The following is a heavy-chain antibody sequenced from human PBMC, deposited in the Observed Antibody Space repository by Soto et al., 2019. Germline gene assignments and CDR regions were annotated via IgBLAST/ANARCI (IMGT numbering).Heavy chain of an antibody. Sequence: SVKVSCKASGGTFSSYAISWVRQAPGQGLEWMRGIIPIFGTANHAQKFQGRVTITADESTSTAYMELSSLRSEDTAVYYCASNLPGIAVAGDDYWGQGTLVTVSS. CDR1: GGTFSSYA. CDR2: IIPIFGTA. J-gene: IGHJ4*02. V-gene: IGHV1-69*13. D-gene: IGHD6-19*01. CDR3: ASNLPGIAVAGDDY.